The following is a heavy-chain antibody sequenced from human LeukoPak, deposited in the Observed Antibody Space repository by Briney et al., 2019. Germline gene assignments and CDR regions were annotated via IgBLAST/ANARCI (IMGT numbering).Heavy chain of an antibody. CDR2: IRSKAYGGTT. D-gene: IGHD6-6*01. CDR3: TRRLYSSSSGVVDY. CDR1: GFTFGDYA. J-gene: IGHJ4*02. Sequence: PGGSLRLSCTASGFTFGDYAMSWFRQAPGTGLEWVGFIRSKAYGGTTEYAASVKGRFTISRDDSKSIAYLQMNSLKTEDTAVYYCTRRLYSSSSGVVDYWGQGTLVTVSS. V-gene: IGHV3-49*03.